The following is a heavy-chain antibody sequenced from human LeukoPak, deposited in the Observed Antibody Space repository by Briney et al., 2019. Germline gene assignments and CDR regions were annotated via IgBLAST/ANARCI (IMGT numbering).Heavy chain of an antibody. J-gene: IGHJ4*02. CDR2: IKSDGTGI. V-gene: IGHV3-74*01. Sequence: SGGSLRLSCTASGFTFSDYWMYWVRQAPGKGLVWVSRIKSDGTGILYEDFAEGRFTISRDNAKNALYLQMNSLREEDTAVYYCVRGQTIAYWGQGILVTVSS. CDR3: VRGQTIAY. CDR1: GFTFSDYW.